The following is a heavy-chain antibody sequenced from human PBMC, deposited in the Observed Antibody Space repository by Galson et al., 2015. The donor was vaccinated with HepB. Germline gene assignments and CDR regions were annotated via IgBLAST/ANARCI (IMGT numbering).Heavy chain of an antibody. CDR3: AKRLRTSGNTNFDY. D-gene: IGHD3-16*01. CDR2: SNSDGTDI. V-gene: IGHV3-23*01. Sequence: SLRLSCAASGFSFSTYGMSWVRQAPGKGLEWVSSSNSDGTDIYYAVSVRGRVTMSRDNSKNTLSLQMNSLRADDTAVYYCAKRLRTSGNTNFDYWGQGTLVTVSS. CDR1: GFSFSTYG. J-gene: IGHJ4*02.